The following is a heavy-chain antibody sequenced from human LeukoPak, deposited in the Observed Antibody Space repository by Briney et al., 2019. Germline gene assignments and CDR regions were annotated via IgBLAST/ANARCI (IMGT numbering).Heavy chain of an antibody. Sequence: GGSLRLSCSGSGFTFMNYVMAWVRQAPGKGLEWVSSIRLGGGLTHSADPVKGRFIISRDMNTLFLQMNNLRPEDAAMYYCARKITMVRGPLIKGYFDLWGRGTLVSVSS. D-gene: IGHD3-10*01. V-gene: IGHV3-23*01. CDR2: IRLGGGLT. CDR3: ARKITMVRGPLIKGYFDL. CDR1: GFTFMNYV. J-gene: IGHJ2*01.